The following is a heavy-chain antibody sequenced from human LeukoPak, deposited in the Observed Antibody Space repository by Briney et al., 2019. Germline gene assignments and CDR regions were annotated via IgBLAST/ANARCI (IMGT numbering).Heavy chain of an antibody. V-gene: IGHV3-53*01. CDR2: IYSGGST. J-gene: IGHJ3*02. CDR1: GFTVSSNY. Sequence: PGGSLRLSCAASGFTVSSNYMSWVRQAPGKGLEWVSVIYSGGSTYYADSVKGRFTISRDNSKNTLYLQMNSLRAEDTAVYYCAGDSSSWDHDAFDIWGQGTMVTVSS. D-gene: IGHD6-13*01. CDR3: AGDSSSWDHDAFDI.